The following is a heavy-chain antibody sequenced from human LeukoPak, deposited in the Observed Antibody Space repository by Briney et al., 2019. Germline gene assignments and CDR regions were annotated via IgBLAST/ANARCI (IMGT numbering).Heavy chain of an antibody. D-gene: IGHD3-10*01. J-gene: IGHJ3*01. CDR2: ISNDGSIQ. CDR1: GFTFRYYA. V-gene: IGHV3-30-3*01. Sequence: GGSLRLSCAASGFTFRYYAMHWVRQAPGKGLEWVAVISNDGSIQYYTDSVKGRFIISRDDSKNRMYLQMNSLRVDDTALYYCARGPDPVVRGPRRAFDLWGQGTRVTVSS. CDR3: ARGPDPVVRGPRRAFDL.